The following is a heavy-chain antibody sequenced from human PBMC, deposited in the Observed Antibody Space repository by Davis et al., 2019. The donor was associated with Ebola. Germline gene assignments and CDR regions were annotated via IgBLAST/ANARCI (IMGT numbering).Heavy chain of an antibody. D-gene: IGHD3-10*01. Sequence: GESLKISCAASGFTFSSYCMHWVRQAPGKGLEWVAVIWYDGSNKYYADSVKGRFTISRDNSKNTLSLQMNSLRAEDTAVYYCARDHPCVEKWFGESPAFDIWGQGTMVTVSS. CDR1: GFTFSSYC. J-gene: IGHJ3*02. CDR2: IWYDGSNK. V-gene: IGHV3-33*01. CDR3: ARDHPCVEKWFGESPAFDI.